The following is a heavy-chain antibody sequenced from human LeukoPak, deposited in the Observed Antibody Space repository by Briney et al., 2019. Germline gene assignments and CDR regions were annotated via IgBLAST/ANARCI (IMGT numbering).Heavy chain of an antibody. CDR2: ISGSGDYT. D-gene: IGHD2-2*01. CDR3: AKRGIAPAASFDY. Sequence: GGSLRLSCAASGFTFSSYAMSWVRQAPGRGLEWVSTISGSGDYTFYADSVKGRFTISRDNSKNTQNLRMNSLRADDTAVYYCAKRGIAPAASFDYWGQGTLVTVSS. J-gene: IGHJ4*02. CDR1: GFTFSSYA. V-gene: IGHV3-23*01.